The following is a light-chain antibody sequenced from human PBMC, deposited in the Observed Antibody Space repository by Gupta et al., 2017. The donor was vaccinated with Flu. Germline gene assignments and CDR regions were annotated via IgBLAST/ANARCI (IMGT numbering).Light chain of an antibody. CDR2: GAS. Sequence: PATLSASPGERATLSGRASQSISSNLAWYQQTPGQAPRLLISGASTRASGIPARFSGSGSGTDFTLTISSLQSEDFAVYYCQQYNNWPRTFGQGTKVEIK. CDR1: QSISSN. CDR3: QQYNNWPRT. V-gene: IGKV3-15*01. J-gene: IGKJ1*01.